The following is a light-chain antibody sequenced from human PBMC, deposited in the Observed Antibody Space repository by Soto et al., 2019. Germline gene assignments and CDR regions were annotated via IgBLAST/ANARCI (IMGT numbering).Light chain of an antibody. J-gene: IGLJ2*01. CDR2: DVS. CDR3: SSYTSSSTPV. Sequence: QPALTQPASVSGFPGQSSSISCTGTSSDVGGYNYVSWYQQHPGKAPKLMIYDVSNRPSGVSNRSSGSKSGNTASLTISGLPAEDEAVYYCSSYTSSSTPVFGGGTKVTVL. V-gene: IGLV2-14*01. CDR1: SSDVGGYNY.